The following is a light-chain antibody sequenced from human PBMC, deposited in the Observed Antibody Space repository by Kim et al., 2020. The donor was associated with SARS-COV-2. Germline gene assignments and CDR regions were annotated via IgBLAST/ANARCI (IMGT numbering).Light chain of an antibody. V-gene: IGLV1-44*01. J-gene: IGLJ1*01. CDR3: ASWDYGLNFV. CDR1: SSNIGSNS. Sequence: QSVLTQPPSASGAPGQTVTISCSGSSSNIGSNSLNWYQQLPGMAPKLLIFNNNQRPSGVPGRISGSKSGTSASLAISGLQSEDEADYYCASWDYGLNFVFGTGTKVTVL. CDR2: NNN.